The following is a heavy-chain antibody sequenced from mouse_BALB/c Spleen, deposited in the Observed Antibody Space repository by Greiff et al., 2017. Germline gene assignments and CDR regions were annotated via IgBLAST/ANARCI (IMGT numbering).Heavy chain of an antibody. CDR3: ARVGSSRAMDY. CDR2: IDPANGNT. V-gene: IGHV14-3*02. J-gene: IGHJ4*01. Sequence: VQLQQSGAELVKPGASVKLSCTASGFNIKDIYMHWVKQRPEQGLEWIGRIDPANGNTKYDPKFQGKATITADTSSNTAYLQLSSLTSEDTAVYYCARVGSSRAMDYWDQGTSVDVSS. CDR1: GFNIKDIY. D-gene: IGHD3-1*01.